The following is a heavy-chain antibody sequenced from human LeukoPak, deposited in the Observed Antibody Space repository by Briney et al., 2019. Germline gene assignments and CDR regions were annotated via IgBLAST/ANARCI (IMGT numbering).Heavy chain of an antibody. J-gene: IGHJ4*02. V-gene: IGHV3-23*01. CDR1: GFPFSTYA. D-gene: IGHD3-9*01. CDR2: ITAGGGNT. Sequence: GGSLRLSCAASGFPFSTYAMSWVRQAPGKGLEWVSTITAGGGNTYHADSVQGRFTISRDNSKNILYLQMNSLRAEDTAEYYCAKLKFKDDIPAPFDFWAQGTQVTVSS. CDR3: AKLKFKDDIPAPFDF.